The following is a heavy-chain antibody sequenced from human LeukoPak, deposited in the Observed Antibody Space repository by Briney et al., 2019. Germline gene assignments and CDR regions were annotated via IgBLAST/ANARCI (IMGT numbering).Heavy chain of an antibody. Sequence: PGGSLRLSCAASGFTFSNAWMSWVRQAPGKGLEWVGRIKRKTDGGTTDYAATVKGRFTISRDDSKNTLYLQMNSLTTEDTAVYYCTTLPHYCGGDCYPLDYWGQGTLVAVSS. CDR2: IKRKTDGGTT. J-gene: IGHJ4*02. CDR3: TTLPHYCGGDCYPLDY. V-gene: IGHV3-15*01. CDR1: GFTFSNAW. D-gene: IGHD2-21*02.